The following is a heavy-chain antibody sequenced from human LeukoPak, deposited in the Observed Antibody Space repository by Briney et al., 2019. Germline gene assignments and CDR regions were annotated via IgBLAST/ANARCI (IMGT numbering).Heavy chain of an antibody. CDR2: IYYSGST. D-gene: IGHD3-10*01. CDR3: AKFEPGRWFDL. Sequence: SETLSLTCSVSGGSISSSNYYWGWIRQPPGKGLEWIGSIYYSGSTYYNPSLKSRVTMSVDTSKNQFSLKLTSVTAADTAVYYCAKFEPGRWFDLWGQGTLVTVSS. V-gene: IGHV4-39*07. CDR1: GGSISSSNYY. J-gene: IGHJ5*02.